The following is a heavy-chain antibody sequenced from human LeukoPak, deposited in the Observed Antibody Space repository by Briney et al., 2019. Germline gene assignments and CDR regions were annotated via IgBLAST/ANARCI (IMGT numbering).Heavy chain of an antibody. D-gene: IGHD1-14*01. Sequence: GASVKVSCKAAGYTVTSYYMHWGRQAPGQGLGWMGIINPSGGSTSYAQKFQGRVTMTRDTSTSTVYMELSSLRSEDTAVYYCARAPAGANWFDPWGQGTLVTVSS. J-gene: IGHJ5*02. V-gene: IGHV1-46*01. CDR3: ARAPAGANWFDP. CDR1: GYTVTSYY. CDR2: INPSGGST.